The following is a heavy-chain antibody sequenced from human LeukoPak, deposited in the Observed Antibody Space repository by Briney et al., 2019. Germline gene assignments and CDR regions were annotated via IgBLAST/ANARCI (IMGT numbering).Heavy chain of an antibody. CDR1: GFIFDDDG. D-gene: IGHD3-10*01. J-gene: IGHJ4*02. V-gene: IGHV3-20*04. CDR2: INWKGGST. CDR3: ARVAKYYYGSETYYFFEH. Sequence: GGSLRLSCAASGFIFDDDGMSWVRQAPGKGLEWVSGINWKGGSTGYADSVKGRFTISRDNAKNSLYLQMNSLRVEDTAVYYCARVAKYYYGSETYYFFEHWGQGTPVTASS.